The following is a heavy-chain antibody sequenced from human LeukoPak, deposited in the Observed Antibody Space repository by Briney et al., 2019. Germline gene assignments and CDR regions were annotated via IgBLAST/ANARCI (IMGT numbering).Heavy chain of an antibody. J-gene: IGHJ3*02. V-gene: IGHV4-61*02. CDR1: GGSISSSSYY. CDR2: ISSSGST. CDR3: ARGPYSYDSSGAFDI. Sequence: SETLSLTCTVSGGSISSSSYYWSWIRQPAGKGLEWIGRISSSGSTNYNPSLKSRVTISVDTSKNQFSLKLSSVTAADTAVYVCARGPYSYDSSGAFDIWGQGTMVTVSS. D-gene: IGHD3-22*01.